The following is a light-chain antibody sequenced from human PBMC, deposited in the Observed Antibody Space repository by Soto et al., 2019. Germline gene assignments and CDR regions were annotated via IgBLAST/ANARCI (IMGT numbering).Light chain of an antibody. Sequence: EIVLTQSPATLSLSPGEIATLSCRASQSISTYLAWYQQKPGQAPRLLIYDVSKRAAGVPARFSGSGSGTDFTLTISSLEPEDFAVYYCQQRSNWPPGLTFGGGTKVDI. CDR3: QQRSNWPPGLT. CDR1: QSISTY. CDR2: DVS. J-gene: IGKJ4*01. V-gene: IGKV3-11*01.